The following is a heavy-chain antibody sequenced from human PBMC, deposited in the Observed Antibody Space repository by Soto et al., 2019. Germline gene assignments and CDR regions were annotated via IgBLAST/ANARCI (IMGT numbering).Heavy chain of an antibody. D-gene: IGHD3-22*01. Sequence: QMQLVQSGPEVKKPGTSVRVSCKTSGFTFSKFAVQWVRQARGQGPEWIGWIVVGSGKTDYAQKFRERVTMTRDMSTTTACLELSSLKSEDTAVYYCAASYYYDSSGYFDLDYWGQGTQVIVSS. CDR1: GFTFSKFA. CDR3: AASYYYDSSGYFDLDY. V-gene: IGHV1-58*01. CDR2: IVVGSGKT. J-gene: IGHJ4*02.